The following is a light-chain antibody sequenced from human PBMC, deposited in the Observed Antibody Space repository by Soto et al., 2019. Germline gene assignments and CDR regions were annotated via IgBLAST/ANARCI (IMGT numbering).Light chain of an antibody. CDR3: CSYAGTATV. J-gene: IGLJ1*01. CDR2: EGT. V-gene: IGLV2-23*03. CDR1: NSDVESYNL. Sequence: QSALTQPASVSGSPGQSITISCTGTNSDVESYNLVSWFRQHPGEAPKLIVYEGTKRPSGVSNRFSGSKSGNPASLTISGXXXXXXAXXYCCSYAGTATVFGTGTKLTVL.